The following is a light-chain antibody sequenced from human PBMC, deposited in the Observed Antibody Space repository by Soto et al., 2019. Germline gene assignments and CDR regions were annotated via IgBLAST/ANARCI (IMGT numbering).Light chain of an antibody. CDR2: GAS. Sequence: EIVLTQSPGTLSLSPGERATLSCRASQSVSNNYLAWYQQKPGQAPRLLIYGASVRATGIPDRFSGSGSGTAFILTISRLEPEDFVVYYCQQYGSSPRTFGQGTKVEIK. V-gene: IGKV3-20*01. J-gene: IGKJ1*01. CDR3: QQYGSSPRT. CDR1: QSVSNNY.